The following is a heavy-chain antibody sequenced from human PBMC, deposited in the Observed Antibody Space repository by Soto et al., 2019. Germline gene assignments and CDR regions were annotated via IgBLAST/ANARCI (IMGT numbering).Heavy chain of an antibody. CDR2: ISSSGSTI. Sequence: EVQLVESGGGLVQPGGSLRLSCAASGFTFSSYEMNWVRQAPGKGLEWVSYISSSGSTIYYADSVKGRFTISRDNAKNSLYLQMNSLRAEDTAVDYCARGLMVRGVTPAYWGQGTLVTVSS. J-gene: IGHJ4*02. D-gene: IGHD3-10*01. V-gene: IGHV3-48*03. CDR3: ARGLMVRGVTPAY. CDR1: GFTFSSYE.